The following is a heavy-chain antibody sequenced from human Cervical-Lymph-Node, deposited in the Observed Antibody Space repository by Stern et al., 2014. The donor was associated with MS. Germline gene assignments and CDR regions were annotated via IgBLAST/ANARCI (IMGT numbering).Heavy chain of an antibody. Sequence: QVQLQESGPGLVKPSQTLSLTCTVSGGSISGGDFYWSWIRQSAGKGLEWIGRVYDSGSTVYNPSLRSRVAMSVDTSKTKFSLRLPSVTAADTAVYYCARDRLYDTVWYQWYFDLWGRGTLVTVSS. CDR1: GGSISGGDFY. D-gene: IGHD3-16*01. CDR2: VYDSGST. J-gene: IGHJ2*01. CDR3: ARDRLYDTVWYQWYFDL. V-gene: IGHV4-61*02.